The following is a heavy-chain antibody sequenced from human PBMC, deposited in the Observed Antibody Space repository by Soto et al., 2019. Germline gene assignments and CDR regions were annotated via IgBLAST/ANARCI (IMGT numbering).Heavy chain of an antibody. CDR1: GFTFSSYD. J-gene: IGHJ4*02. CDR2: IGTAGDP. D-gene: IGHD6-19*01. V-gene: IGHV3-13*05. CDR3: ARGARVAGTIYFDY. Sequence: GGSLRLSCAASGFTFSSYDMHWVRQATGKGLEWVSAIGTAGDPYYPGSVKGRFTISRDNAKNSLYLQMNSLRAGDTAVYYCARGARVAGTIYFDYWGQGTLVTVSS.